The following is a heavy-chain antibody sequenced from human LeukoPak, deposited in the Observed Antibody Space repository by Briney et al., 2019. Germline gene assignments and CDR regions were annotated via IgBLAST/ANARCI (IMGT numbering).Heavy chain of an antibody. Sequence: RKSGPTLVNPTQTLTLTCTFSGFSLSTSGVGVGWIRQPPGKALEWLAPIYWDDDKRYSPSLKSRLTITKDTSKNQVVLTMTNMDPVDTATYYCAHRNVGYCSSTSCSLDWFDPWGQGTLVTVSS. D-gene: IGHD2-2*01. CDR1: GFSLSTSGVG. CDR2: IYWDDDK. V-gene: IGHV2-5*02. CDR3: AHRNVGYCSSTSCSLDWFDP. J-gene: IGHJ5*02.